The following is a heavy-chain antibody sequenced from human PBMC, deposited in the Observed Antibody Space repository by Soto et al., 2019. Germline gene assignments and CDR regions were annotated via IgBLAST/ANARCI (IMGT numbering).Heavy chain of an antibody. CDR1: GVTFSDCY. CDR3: ARVRFGEWGYAMDV. J-gene: IGHJ6*02. V-gene: IGHV3-11*01. D-gene: IGHD3-10*01. Sequence: QVQLVESGGGLVKPGGSLRLSCAVSGVTFSDCYMNWIRQAPGTGLVWVSYISSSGTSINYAGSVKGRFTISRDNAKNSLYLQMSSLRAQDTAMYYCARVRFGEWGYAMDVWGQGTTVTVSS. CDR2: ISSSGTSI.